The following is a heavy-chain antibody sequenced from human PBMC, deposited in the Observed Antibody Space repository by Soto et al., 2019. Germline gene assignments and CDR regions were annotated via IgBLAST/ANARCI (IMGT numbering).Heavy chain of an antibody. V-gene: IGHV4-34*01. CDR1: GGSFSGYF. CDR2: INHSGNT. CDR3: ARGLRDSSGYYHVHYFQH. J-gene: IGHJ1*01. D-gene: IGHD3-22*01. Sequence: QVQLHQWGAGLLKPSDTLSLTCAVYGGSFSGYFWTWIRQPPGKGLEWIGEINHSGNTNYSPSLNSRVTNSLDTSKNQFSLKLSSVTAAETAVYYCARGLRDSSGYYHVHYFQHWGQGTLVSVSS.